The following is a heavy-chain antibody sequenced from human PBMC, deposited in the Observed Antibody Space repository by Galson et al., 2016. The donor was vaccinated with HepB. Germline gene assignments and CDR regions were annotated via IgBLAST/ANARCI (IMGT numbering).Heavy chain of an antibody. Sequence: SETLSLTCTVSGGSISGHHWSWIRQPPGKGLEWIGYIYYSGSTNYNPSLKSRVTISIDTSKNQFSLKLSSVTAADTAMYYCARSPSMIRGVILDSWGQGTLVTVSS. CDR1: GGSISGHH. CDR3: ARSPSMIRGVILDS. CDR2: IYYSGST. D-gene: IGHD3-10*01. J-gene: IGHJ4*02. V-gene: IGHV4-59*11.